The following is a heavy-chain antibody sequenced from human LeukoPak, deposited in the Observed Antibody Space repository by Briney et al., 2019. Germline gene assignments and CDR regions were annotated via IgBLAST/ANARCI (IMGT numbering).Heavy chain of an antibody. CDR1: GFTVSSNY. V-gene: IGHV3-53*01. J-gene: IGHJ4*02. D-gene: IGHD5-24*01. CDR3: ARFNTDGYNNYFDY. Sequence: PGGSLRLSCAASGFTVSSNYMSWVRQAPGKGLEWVSVIYSGGSTYYADSVKGRFTISRDNSKNTLYLQMNSLRAEDTAVYYCARFNTDGYNNYFDYWGQGTLVTVSS. CDR2: IYSGGST.